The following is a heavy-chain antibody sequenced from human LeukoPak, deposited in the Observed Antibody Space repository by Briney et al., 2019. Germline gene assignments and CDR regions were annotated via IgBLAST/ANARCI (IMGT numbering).Heavy chain of an antibody. D-gene: IGHD3-3*01. V-gene: IGHV1-8*01. CDR3: AIELPPYYHDFWSGPSAGY. Sequence: ASVKVSCKASGYTFTSYDINWVRQATGQGLEWMGWMNPNSGNTGYAQKFQGRVTMTRNTSISTAYMELSSLRSEDTAVYYCAIELPPYYHDFWSGPSAGYWGQGTLVTVSS. CDR2: MNPNSGNT. CDR1: GYTFTSYD. J-gene: IGHJ4*02.